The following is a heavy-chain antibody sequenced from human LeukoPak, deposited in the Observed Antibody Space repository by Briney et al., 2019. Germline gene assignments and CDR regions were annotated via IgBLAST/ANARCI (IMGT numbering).Heavy chain of an antibody. D-gene: IGHD6-19*01. Sequence: GGSLRLSCAASGFTFSSYEMNWVRQAPGKGLEWVSYISSSGRSIYYADSVKGRFTISRDNAKNSLYLQMNSLRAEDTAVYYCARDDSAWYAYWGPGTLVIVSS. CDR3: ARDDSAWYAY. V-gene: IGHV3-48*03. CDR1: GFTFSSYE. CDR2: ISSSGRSI. J-gene: IGHJ4*02.